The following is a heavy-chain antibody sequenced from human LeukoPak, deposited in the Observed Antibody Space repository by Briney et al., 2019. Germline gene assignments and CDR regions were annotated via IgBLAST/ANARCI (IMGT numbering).Heavy chain of an antibody. CDR2: FDPEDGET. Sequence: GASVKVSCTVSGYTLTELSMHWVRQAPGKGLEWMGGFDPEDGETIYAQKFQGRVTMTEDTSTDTAYMELSSLRSEDTAVYYCATLRPIVVVVAATLANWFDPWGQGTLVTVSS. D-gene: IGHD2-15*01. CDR1: GYTLTELS. J-gene: IGHJ5*02. CDR3: ATLRPIVVVVAATLANWFDP. V-gene: IGHV1-24*01.